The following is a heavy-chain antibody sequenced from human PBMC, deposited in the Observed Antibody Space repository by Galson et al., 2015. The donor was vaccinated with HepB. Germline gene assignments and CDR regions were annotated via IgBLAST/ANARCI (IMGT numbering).Heavy chain of an antibody. CDR1: GYTFTSYD. V-gene: IGHV1-18*04. CDR3: ARGGGSSARGMDV. J-gene: IGHJ6*02. Sequence: SVKVSCKASGYTFTSYDFSWVRQAPGQGLEWMGWISGNNDDTNYAQKLRGRVTVTTDTSTSTAYMELRSLRSDDTAVYYCARGGGSSARGMDVWGQGTTVTVSS. CDR2: ISGNNDDT. D-gene: IGHD1-26*01.